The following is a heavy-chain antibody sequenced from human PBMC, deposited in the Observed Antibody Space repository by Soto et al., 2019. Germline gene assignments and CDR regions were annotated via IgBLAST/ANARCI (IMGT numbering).Heavy chain of an antibody. CDR2: IYQSGST. Sequence: QLQLRESGSGLVKPSQTLSLTCTVSGAPITSGAYSWSWIRQPPGKGLEWIGFIYQSGSTHSNPSLKSRVTISVDRSKNHFCLQLTSLTAADTAVYYCARDMSGCSSSDCYLSGWFDPWGPGTLVTVSS. J-gene: IGHJ5*02. CDR3: ARDMSGCSSSDCYLSGWFDP. CDR1: GAPITSGAYS. V-gene: IGHV4-30-2*01. D-gene: IGHD2-21*02.